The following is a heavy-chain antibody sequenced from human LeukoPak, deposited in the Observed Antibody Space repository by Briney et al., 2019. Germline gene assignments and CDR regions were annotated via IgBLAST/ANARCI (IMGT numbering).Heavy chain of an antibody. CDR3: ARLNYYGSGSYPAYFDY. Sequence: SETLSLTCTVSGGSISSSSYYWSWIRQPPGKGLEWIGYIYYSGSTNYNPSLKSRVTISVDTSKNQFSLKLSSVTAADTAVYYCARLNYYGSGSYPAYFDYWGQATLVTVSS. J-gene: IGHJ4*02. CDR1: GGSISSSSYY. D-gene: IGHD3-10*01. V-gene: IGHV4-61*01. CDR2: IYYSGST.